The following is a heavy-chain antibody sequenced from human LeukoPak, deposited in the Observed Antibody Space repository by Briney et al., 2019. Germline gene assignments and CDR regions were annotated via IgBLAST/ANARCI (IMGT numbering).Heavy chain of an antibody. D-gene: IGHD5/OR15-5a*01. CDR1: GGSFSGYF. Sequence: SETLSLTCAVYGGSFSGYFWTWIRQPPGKGLEWIGEINHSGSTKYNPSLKSRVTISVDTSKNQFSLKLSSVTAADTAVYYCAKDTVKVSTISRVPHYTDVWGKGTTVTISS. J-gene: IGHJ6*03. CDR3: AKDTVKVSTISRVPHYTDV. V-gene: IGHV4-34*01. CDR2: INHSGST.